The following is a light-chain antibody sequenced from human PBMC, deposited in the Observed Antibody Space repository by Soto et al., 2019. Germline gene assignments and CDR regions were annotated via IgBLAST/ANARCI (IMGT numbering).Light chain of an antibody. Sequence: DIVMTQSPATLSVSPGERATLSCRASQSVSSNLAWYQQKPGEAPKLLIYGASTRATGIPARFSGSGSGTDFTLTISSLQSEDVAVYYCQQYNNWPPWTFGQGTKVEIK. V-gene: IGKV3-15*01. J-gene: IGKJ1*01. CDR2: GAS. CDR3: QQYNNWPPWT. CDR1: QSVSSN.